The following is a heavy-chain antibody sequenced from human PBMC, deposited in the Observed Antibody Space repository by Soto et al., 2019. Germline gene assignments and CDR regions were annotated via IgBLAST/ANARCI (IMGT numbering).Heavy chain of an antibody. D-gene: IGHD2-2*03. CDR1: GGTFSSYT. V-gene: IGHV1-69*02. Sequence: GASVKVSCKASGGTFSSYTISWVRQAPGQGLEWMGRIIPILGIANYAQKFQGRVTITADKSTSTAYMELSSLRSEDTAVYYCARSRRGYCSSTSCLYFDYWGQGPLLTVYS. CDR3: ARSRRGYCSSTSCLYFDY. CDR2: IIPILGIA. J-gene: IGHJ4*02.